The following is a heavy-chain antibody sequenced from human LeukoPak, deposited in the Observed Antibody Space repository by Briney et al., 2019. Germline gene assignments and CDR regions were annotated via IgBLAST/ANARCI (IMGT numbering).Heavy chain of an antibody. CDR1: GFTFSSYS. D-gene: IGHD2-2*01. J-gene: IGHJ3*02. Sequence: GGSLRLSCAAPGFTFSSYSMNWVRQAPGKGLEWVSYISSSSSTIYYADSVKGRFTISRDNAKNSLYLQMNSLRAEDTAVYYCARDSSDIVVVPAAMSDAFDIWGQGTMVTVSS. CDR2: ISSSSSTI. V-gene: IGHV3-48*01. CDR3: ARDSSDIVVVPAAMSDAFDI.